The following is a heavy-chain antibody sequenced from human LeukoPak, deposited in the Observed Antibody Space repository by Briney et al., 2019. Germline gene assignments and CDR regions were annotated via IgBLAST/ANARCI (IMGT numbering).Heavy chain of an antibody. CDR1: GGSISSYY. CDR3: ARVGYYDILTGYGGYFDY. D-gene: IGHD3-9*01. J-gene: IGHJ4*02. CDR2: IYYSGST. V-gene: IGHV4-59*01. Sequence: SETLSLTCTVSGGSISSYYWSWIRQPPGKGLEWIGYIYYSGSTNYNPSLKSRVTISVDTSKNQFSLKLSSVTAADTAVYYCARVGYYDILTGYGGYFDYWGQGTLVIVSS.